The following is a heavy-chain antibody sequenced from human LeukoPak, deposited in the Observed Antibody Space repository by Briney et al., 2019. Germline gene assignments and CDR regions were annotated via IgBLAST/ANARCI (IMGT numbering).Heavy chain of an antibody. CDR1: GGSISGSSYF. CDR2: IYYSGST. V-gene: IGHV4-39*01. J-gene: IGHJ4*02. Sequence: SETLSLTCTVSGGSISGSSYFWGWLRQPPGKGLEWIGSIYYSGSTYYNPSLKSRVTISVDTSKNQFSLKLSSVTAADTAVYYCARYARVNRPAAGVDYWGQGTLVTVSS. CDR3: ARYARVNRPAAGVDY. D-gene: IGHD6-13*01.